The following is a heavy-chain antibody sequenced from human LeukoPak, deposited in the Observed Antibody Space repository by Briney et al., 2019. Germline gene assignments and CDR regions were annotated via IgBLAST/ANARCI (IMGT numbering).Heavy chain of an antibody. D-gene: IGHD2-21*02. CDR3: ARLDCGGDCHIDF. V-gene: IGHV4-34*01. CDR1: GGSFSGYY. J-gene: IGHJ4*02. Sequence: PSETLSLTCAVYGGSFSGYYWSWIRQPPGKGLEWIGEINHSGSTNYNPSLKSRVTISVDTSKNQFSLKLSSVSAADTAVYYCARLDCGGDCHIDFWGQGALVTVSS. CDR2: INHSGST.